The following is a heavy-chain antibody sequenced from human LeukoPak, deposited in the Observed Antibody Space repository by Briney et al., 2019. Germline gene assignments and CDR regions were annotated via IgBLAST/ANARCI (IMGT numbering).Heavy chain of an antibody. D-gene: IGHD5-24*01. CDR2: ISAYNGNT. Sequence: ASVKVSCKASGYTFTSYGISWVRQAPGQGLEWMGWISAYNGNTNYAQKLQGRVTMTTDTSTSTAYMELRGLRSDDTAVYYCARDVHVEMATIRGSFDYWGQGTLVTVSS. V-gene: IGHV1-18*01. CDR1: GYTFTSYG. CDR3: ARDVHVEMATIRGSFDY. J-gene: IGHJ4*02.